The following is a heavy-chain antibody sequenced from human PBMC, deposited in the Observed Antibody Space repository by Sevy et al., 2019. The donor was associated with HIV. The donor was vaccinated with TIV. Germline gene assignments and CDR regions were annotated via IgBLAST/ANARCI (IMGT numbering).Heavy chain of an antibody. CDR1: GGSISSYF. V-gene: IGHV4-59*01. CDR3: ARDSTTRPRVLDY. J-gene: IGHJ4*02. Sequence: SENLSLPCSVSGGSISSYFWTWVRQSPGKGLEWIGNIYFTGNTDYSPSLKSRVTLSLDTSKSQFSLTLKSVTAADTAIYFCARDSTTRPRVLDYWGQGTLVTVSS. D-gene: IGHD1-1*01. CDR2: IYFTGNT.